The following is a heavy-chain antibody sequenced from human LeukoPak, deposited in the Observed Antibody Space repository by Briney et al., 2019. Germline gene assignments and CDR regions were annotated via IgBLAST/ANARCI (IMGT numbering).Heavy chain of an antibody. J-gene: IGHJ3*02. CDR2: IYYSGAT. Sequence: SETLSLTCVVSGGSISSDYWSWIRQPPGKGLEWIGCIYYSGATNYNPSLNSRVSISIDTSKTQFSLRLTSVTAADTAVYYCARGRITIFGVVTEGAFDIWGQGTMVTVSS. D-gene: IGHD3-3*01. V-gene: IGHV4-59*08. CDR1: GGSISSDY. CDR3: ARGRITIFGVVTEGAFDI.